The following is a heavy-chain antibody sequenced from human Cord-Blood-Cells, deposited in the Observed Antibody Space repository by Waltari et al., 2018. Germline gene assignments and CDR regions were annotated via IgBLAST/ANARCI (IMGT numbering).Heavy chain of an antibody. V-gene: IGHV4-39*01. CDR1: GGSISSSSYY. CDR2: IYYSGST. Sequence: QLQLQESGPGLVKPSETLSLTCTVSGGSISSSSYYWGWIRQPPGKGLEWIGSIYYSGSTYYNPSLKSRVTISVDTSKNQFSLKLSSVTAADTAVYYCARLGGGGAFDIWGQGTMVTVSS. CDR3: ARLGGGGAFDI. D-gene: IGHD3-16*01. J-gene: IGHJ3*02.